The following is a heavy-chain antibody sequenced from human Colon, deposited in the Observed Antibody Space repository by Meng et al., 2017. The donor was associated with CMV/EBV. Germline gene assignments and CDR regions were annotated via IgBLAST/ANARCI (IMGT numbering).Heavy chain of an antibody. J-gene: IGHJ4*02. CDR1: GFIVSSNY. D-gene: IGHD3-22*01. CDR3: AREYFYDKGRRSFDL. V-gene: IGHV3-66*01. CDR2: IFTDDRT. Sequence: EVHVVWCGGGLVQPGGYLRLSCAAAGFIVSSNYMNWVRQAPGKGLEWVSVIFTDDRTYYADSVKGRFTISRDDSKNTVSLQMNSLRAEDTAVYYCAREYFYDKGRRSFDLWGQGTLVTVSS.